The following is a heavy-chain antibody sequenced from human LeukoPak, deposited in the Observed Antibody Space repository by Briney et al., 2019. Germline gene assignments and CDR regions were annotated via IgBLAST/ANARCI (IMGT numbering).Heavy chain of an antibody. CDR1: GGSFSSYY. J-gene: IGHJ6*03. CDR2: IYHSGNT. D-gene: IGHD6-13*01. CDR3: ARADYSSSWSHEYFYMDV. Sequence: SETLSLTCAVYGGSFSSYYWGWIRQPPGKGLEWIGSIYHSGNTYYNPSLKSRVTMSVDTSKNQFSLNLRSVTAADTAVYYCARADYSSSWSHEYFYMDVWGKGTTVTVSS. V-gene: IGHV4-38-2*01.